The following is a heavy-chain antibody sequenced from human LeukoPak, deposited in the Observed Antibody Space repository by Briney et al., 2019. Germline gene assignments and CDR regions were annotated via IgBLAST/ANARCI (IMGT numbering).Heavy chain of an antibody. CDR3: AMLHDYRTFDI. CDR1: GGSISSYY. Sequence: PSETLSLTCTVSGGSISSYYWSWIRQPPGKGLEWIGYIYYSGSTNYNPSLKSRVTISVDTSKNQFSLKLSSVTAADTAVYYCAMLHDYRTFDIRGQGTMVTVSS. V-gene: IGHV4-59*08. D-gene: IGHD4-11*01. CDR2: IYYSGST. J-gene: IGHJ3*02.